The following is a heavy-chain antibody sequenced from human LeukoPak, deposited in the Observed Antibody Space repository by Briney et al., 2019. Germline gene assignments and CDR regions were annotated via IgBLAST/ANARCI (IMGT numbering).Heavy chain of an antibody. J-gene: IGHJ6*02. D-gene: IGHD5-18*01. CDR2: IIPILGIA. CDR3: ARGKGGYSYGSYYYYGMDV. V-gene: IGHV1-69*04. Sequence: ASVKVSCKASGYTFTGYYMHWVRQAPGQGLEWMGRIIPILGIANYAQKFQGRVTITADKSTSTAYMELSSLRSEDTAVYYCARGKGGYSYGSYYYYGMDVWGQGTTVTVSS. CDR1: GYTFTGYY.